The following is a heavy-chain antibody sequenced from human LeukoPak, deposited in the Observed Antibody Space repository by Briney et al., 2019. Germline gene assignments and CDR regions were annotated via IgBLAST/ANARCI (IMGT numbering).Heavy chain of an antibody. V-gene: IGHV3-30-3*01. J-gene: IGHJ4*02. D-gene: IGHD3-16*01. Sequence: GRPLRLSCAASGFTFGSYAMHWVRQAPGKGLEWVVFISYDGSNKYYADSVKGRFTISRDNSKNTLYLQMNSLRAEDTAVYYCARDGGGWGDYWGQGTLVTVSS. CDR3: ARDGGGWGDY. CDR2: ISYDGSNK. CDR1: GFTFGSYA.